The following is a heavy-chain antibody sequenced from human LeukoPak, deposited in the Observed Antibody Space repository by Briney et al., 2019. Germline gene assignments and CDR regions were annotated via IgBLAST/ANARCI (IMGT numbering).Heavy chain of an antibody. D-gene: IGHD3-16*01. V-gene: IGHV1-46*01. CDR1: GYTFTTYY. J-gene: IGHJ4*02. CDR3: ARRGLGIGYDY. CDR2: ISPSGGST. Sequence: ASVKVSCKASGYTFTTYYMHWVRQAPGQGLEWMGIISPSGGSTSYAQKFQGRVTMTRDTSTSTVYMELSSLRSEDTAVYYCARRGLGIGYDYWGQGTLVTVSS.